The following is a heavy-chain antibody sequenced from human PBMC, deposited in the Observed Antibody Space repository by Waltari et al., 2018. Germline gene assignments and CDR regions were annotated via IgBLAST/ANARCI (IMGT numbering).Heavy chain of an antibody. CDR1: GDTFSIYT. J-gene: IGHJ5*02. D-gene: IGHD1-26*01. CDR2: IVPMHVVT. Sequence: QVQLVQYGAEVKKPGSSVKVSCNASGDTFSIYTITWVRQAPGKGIEWMGRIVPMHVVTAYAQKFQGRVTITADTSTSTAYMEVTSLTSEDTAVYYCARDRAYYNWFDPWGQGTLVIVSS. V-gene: IGHV1-69*08. CDR3: ARDRAYYNWFDP.